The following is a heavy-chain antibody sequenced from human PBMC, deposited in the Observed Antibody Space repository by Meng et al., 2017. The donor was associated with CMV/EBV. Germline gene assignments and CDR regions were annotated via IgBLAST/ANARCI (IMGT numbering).Heavy chain of an antibody. Sequence: ASVKVSCKASGYTFTGYYMHWVRQAPGQGLEWMGWISAYNGNTNYAQKLQGRVTMTTDTSTSTAYMELRSLRSDDTAVYYCARGAGATYYFDYWGQGTLVTVSS. D-gene: IGHD1-26*01. CDR3: ARGAGATYYFDY. J-gene: IGHJ4*02. V-gene: IGHV1-18*04. CDR1: GYTFTGYY. CDR2: ISAYNGNT.